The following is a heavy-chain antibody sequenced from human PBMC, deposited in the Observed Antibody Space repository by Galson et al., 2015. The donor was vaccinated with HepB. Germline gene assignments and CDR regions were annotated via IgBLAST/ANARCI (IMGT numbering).Heavy chain of an antibody. Sequence: PALVKPTQTLTLTCTFSGFSLSTSGMCVSWIRQPPGKALEWLARIDWDDDKYYSTSLKTRPTISKDTSKNQVVLTMTNMDPVDTATYYCARDSSSSWYSFAFDIWGQGTMVTVSS. D-gene: IGHD6-13*01. CDR3: ARDSSSSWYSFAFDI. CDR2: IDWDDDK. J-gene: IGHJ3*02. V-gene: IGHV2-70*11. CDR1: GFSLSTSGMC.